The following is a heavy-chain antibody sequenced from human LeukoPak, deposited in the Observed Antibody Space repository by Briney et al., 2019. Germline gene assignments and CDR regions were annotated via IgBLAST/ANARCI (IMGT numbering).Heavy chain of an antibody. J-gene: IGHJ2*01. CDR2: INPNNGDT. Sequence: ASVKVSCKASGYTFTGHYIHWVRQAPGQGPEWMGWINPNNGDTNYGQKFQGRVTMTRDASIGTAYMEVNSLRYDDTAVNYCARDVYTSGWRYFDLWGRGTPVTVSS. CDR1: GYTFTGHY. CDR3: ARDVYTSGWRYFDL. D-gene: IGHD6-19*01. V-gene: IGHV1-2*02.